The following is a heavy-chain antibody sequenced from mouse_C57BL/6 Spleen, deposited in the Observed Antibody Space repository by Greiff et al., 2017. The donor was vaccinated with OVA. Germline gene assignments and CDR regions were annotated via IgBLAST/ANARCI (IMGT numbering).Heavy chain of an antibody. V-gene: IGHV1-82*01. Sequence: VQLQQSGPELVKPGASVKISCKASGYAFSSSWMNWVKQRPGKGLEWIGRIYPGDGDTNYNGKFKGKATLTADKSSSTAYMQLSSLTSEDSAVYCCARDDYDYDGGDGDYWGQGTSVTVSS. CDR2: IYPGDGDT. J-gene: IGHJ4*01. D-gene: IGHD2-4*01. CDR1: GYAFSSSW. CDR3: ARDDYDYDGGDGDY.